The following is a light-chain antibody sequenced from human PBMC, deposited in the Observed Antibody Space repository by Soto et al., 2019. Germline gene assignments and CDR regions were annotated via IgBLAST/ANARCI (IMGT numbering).Light chain of an antibody. CDR3: ATWDTSLSVGA. CDR2: DND. J-gene: IGLJ2*01. CDR1: SSNIGNNY. V-gene: IGLV1-51*01. Sequence: QSVLTQPPSVCAAPGQKVTISCSGSSSNIGNNYVFWYQQLPGTAPKLLIYDNDKRPSGIPDRFSGSKSGTSATLGITGLQTGDEADYYCATWDTSLSVGAFGGGTKVTVL.